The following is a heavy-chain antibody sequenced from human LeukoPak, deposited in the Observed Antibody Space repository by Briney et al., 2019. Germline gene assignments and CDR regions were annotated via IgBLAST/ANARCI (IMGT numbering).Heavy chain of an antibody. J-gene: IGHJ4*02. CDR1: GGSISSYY. V-gene: IGHV4-59*08. Sequence: KPSETLSLTCTVSGGSISSYYWSWIRQPPGKGLEWIGYIDYSGSTNYNPSLKSRVTISVDTSENQSFLKLSSVTAADTAVYYCARHGGSRTFDSWGQGTLVTVSS. CDR2: IDYSGST. CDR3: ARHGGSRTFDS. D-gene: IGHD1-14*01.